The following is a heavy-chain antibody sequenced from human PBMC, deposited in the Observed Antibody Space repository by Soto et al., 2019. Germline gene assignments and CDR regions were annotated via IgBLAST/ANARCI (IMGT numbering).Heavy chain of an antibody. CDR3: ARDSGYDFWSGYYPFYYGMDV. CDR2: IYYSGST. J-gene: IGHJ6*02. Sequence: KASETLSLTCTVSGGSISSGGYYWSWIRQHPGKGLEWIGYIYYSGSTYYNPSLKSRVTISVDTSKNQFSLKLSSVTAADTAVYYCARDSGYDFWSGYYPFYYGMDVWGQGTTVTVSS. V-gene: IGHV4-31*03. CDR1: GGSISSGGYY. D-gene: IGHD3-3*01.